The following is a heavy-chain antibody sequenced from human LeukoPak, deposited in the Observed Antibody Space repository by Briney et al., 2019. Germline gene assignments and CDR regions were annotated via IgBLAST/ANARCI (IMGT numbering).Heavy chain of an antibody. CDR3: ATGYSSGWTWYNWFDP. V-gene: IGHV1-24*01. CDR1: GYTLTELS. J-gene: IGHJ5*02. Sequence: ASVKVSCKVSGYTLTELSMHWVRQAPGKGLEWMGGFDPEDGETIYAQKFQGRVTMTEDTSTDTAYTELSSLRSEDTAVYYCATGYSSGWTWYNWFDPWGQGTLVTVSS. CDR2: FDPEDGET. D-gene: IGHD6-19*01.